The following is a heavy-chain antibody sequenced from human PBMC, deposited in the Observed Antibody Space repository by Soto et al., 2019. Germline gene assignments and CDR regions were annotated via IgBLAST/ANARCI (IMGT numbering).Heavy chain of an antibody. CDR2: IYHSGTT. CDR1: GGSINNYF. V-gene: IGHV4-59*08. CDR3: ARGSAWSGTNWFDP. Sequence: QVQLQESGPGLVRPSETLSLTCTVSGGSINNYFWSWIRQPPGKGLEWIGYIYHSGTTSYSPSLKRRVTISVDKSKNQFSLKLSSVTAADTAVYYCARGSAWSGTNWFDPWGQGTLITVSS. J-gene: IGHJ5*02. D-gene: IGHD6-19*01.